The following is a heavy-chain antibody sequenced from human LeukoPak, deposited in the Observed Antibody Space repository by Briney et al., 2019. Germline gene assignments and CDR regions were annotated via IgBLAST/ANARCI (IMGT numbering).Heavy chain of an antibody. CDR1: GGSISSGGYS. D-gene: IGHD5/OR15-5a*01. V-gene: IGHV4-31*03. Sequence: PSQTLSLTCTVSGGSISSGGYSWSWIRQHPGKGLEWIGYIYYSGSTYYNPPLKSRVTISVDTSKNQFSLKLSSVTAADTAVYYCARGLRQYWYFDLWGRGTLVTVSS. CDR2: IYYSGST. CDR3: ARGLRQYWYFDL. J-gene: IGHJ2*01.